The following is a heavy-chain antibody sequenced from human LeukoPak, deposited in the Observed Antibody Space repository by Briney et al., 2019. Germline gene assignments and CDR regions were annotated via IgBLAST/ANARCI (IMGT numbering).Heavy chain of an antibody. CDR1: GFTFSSYG. V-gene: IGHV3-33*01. CDR2: IWFDGSNK. CDR3: ARSDTAMRPVDY. D-gene: IGHD5-18*01. Sequence: GGSLRLSCAASGFTFSSYGMHWVRQAPGKGLEWVAVIWFDGSNKYYADSVKGRFTISRDNSKNTLYLQMNSLRAEDTAVYYCARSDTAMRPVDYWGQGTLVTVSS. J-gene: IGHJ4*02.